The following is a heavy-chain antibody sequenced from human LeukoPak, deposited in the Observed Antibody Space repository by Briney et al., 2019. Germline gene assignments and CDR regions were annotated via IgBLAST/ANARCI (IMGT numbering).Heavy chain of an antibody. D-gene: IGHD1-26*01. CDR3: ARQSRSGSFDP. Sequence: SETLSLTCTVSGGSISSYYWSWIRQPPGKGLEWIGYIYYSGSTNYNPSLKSRVTISVDTSKNQFSLNLSSVTAADTAVYYCARQSRSGSFDPWGQGTLVTVSS. V-gene: IGHV4-59*08. CDR1: GGSISSYY. CDR2: IYYSGST. J-gene: IGHJ5*02.